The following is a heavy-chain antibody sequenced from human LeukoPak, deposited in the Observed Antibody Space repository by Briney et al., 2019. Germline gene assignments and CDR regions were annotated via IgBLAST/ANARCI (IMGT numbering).Heavy chain of an antibody. Sequence: GGSLRLSCAASGFTFGSYGMIWVRQAPGKGLEWVSTISASGADTYSADSVKGRFTISRDNSKNTLYLRMNSLRAEDTAVYYCAKDRGDVVSTMEYWGQGTLVTVSS. CDR1: GFTFGSYG. D-gene: IGHD5/OR15-5a*01. J-gene: IGHJ4*02. V-gene: IGHV3-23*01. CDR2: ISASGADT. CDR3: AKDRGDVVSTMEY.